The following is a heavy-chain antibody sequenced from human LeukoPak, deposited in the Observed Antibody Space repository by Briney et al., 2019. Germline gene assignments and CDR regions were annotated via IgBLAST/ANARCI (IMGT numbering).Heavy chain of an antibody. CDR3: ARVVMTSANWFDP. CDR1: GGTFSSYA. D-gene: IGHD2-8*01. V-gene: IGHV1-69*06. CDR2: FTPILGTA. J-gene: IGHJ5*02. Sequence: SVKVSCKASGGTFSSYAISWVRQAPGQGLEWMGGFTPILGTANYAQKFQGRVTITADKSTSTAYMELSSLRSEDTAVYYCARVVMTSANWFDPWGQGTLVTVSS.